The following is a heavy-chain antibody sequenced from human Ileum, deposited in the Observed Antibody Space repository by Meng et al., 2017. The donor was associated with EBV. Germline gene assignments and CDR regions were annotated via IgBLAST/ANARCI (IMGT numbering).Heavy chain of an antibody. CDR3: ARDSSSSAYSPFDY. J-gene: IGHJ4*02. D-gene: IGHD3-22*01. V-gene: IGHV6-1*01. CDR2: TYYRSKWYN. CDR1: GDSVSSNSAA. Sequence: RQKSRPGRVKPSQTPSLTCAISGDSVSSNSAAWNWIRQSPSRGLEWLGRTYYRSKWYNDYAVSVKSQITINPDTSKNQFSLQLNSVTPEDTAVYYCARDSSSSAYSPFDYWGQGTLVTVSS.